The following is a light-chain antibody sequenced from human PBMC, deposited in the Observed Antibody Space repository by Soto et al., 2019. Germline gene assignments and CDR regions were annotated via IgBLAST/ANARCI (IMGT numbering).Light chain of an antibody. CDR3: SSYTRSSTLV. CDR1: SSDVGGYNY. J-gene: IGLJ2*01. CDR2: DVN. V-gene: IGLV2-14*01. Sequence: QSVLTQPASVSGSPGQSVTISCTGTSSDVGGYNYVSWYQQHPGKAPKLMIYDVNNRPLGVSNRFSGSKSGNTASLTISGLQAEDEADYYCSSYTRSSTLVFGGGTKLTVL.